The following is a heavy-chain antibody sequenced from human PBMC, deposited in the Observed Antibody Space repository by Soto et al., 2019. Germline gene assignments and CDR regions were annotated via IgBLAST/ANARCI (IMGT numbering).Heavy chain of an antibody. CDR1: DGSFSDYF. CDR3: ARSHGILDI. J-gene: IGHJ3*02. Sequence: QVQLQQWGAGLLKPSETLSLTCAVYDGSFSDYFWSWIRQPPGKGLEWIGEINHSGITNNHPSLKSRVTMSVDTSKKQFSLKLSSVTAADTAVYYCARSHGILDIWGQGTVVSVSS. CDR2: INHSGIT. V-gene: IGHV4-34*01.